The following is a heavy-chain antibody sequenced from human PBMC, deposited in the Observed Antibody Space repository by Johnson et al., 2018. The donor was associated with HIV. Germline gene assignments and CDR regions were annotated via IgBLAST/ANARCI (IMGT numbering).Heavy chain of an antibody. Sequence: EQLVESGGGVVRPGGSLRLSCAASGFSFSDYDMHWVRQLTGKSLEWVSAIGTAGDTFYPGSVKGRFTISRENPKNSLYLQMNSLRAGDTAIYYCARGGSSGWSGFLAFDIWGQGTMVTVSS. V-gene: IGHV3-13*01. CDR1: GFSFSDYD. CDR3: ARGGSSGWSGFLAFDI. J-gene: IGHJ3*02. CDR2: IGTAGDT. D-gene: IGHD6-19*01.